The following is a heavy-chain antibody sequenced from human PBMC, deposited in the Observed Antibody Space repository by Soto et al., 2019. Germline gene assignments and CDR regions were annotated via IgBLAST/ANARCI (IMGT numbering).Heavy chain of an antibody. V-gene: IGHV3-21*01. J-gene: IGHJ4*02. CDR3: ARGDSITIFGVPPY. D-gene: IGHD3-3*01. CDR2: ISSSSTYV. Sequence: GGSLRLSCAASGFTFSTYTMDWVRQAPGKGLEWVSSISSSSTYVYYADSVKGRFTISRGNAKNSLYLQMNSLRAEDTAVYYCARGDSITIFGVPPYWGQGTLVTVSS. CDR1: GFTFSTYT.